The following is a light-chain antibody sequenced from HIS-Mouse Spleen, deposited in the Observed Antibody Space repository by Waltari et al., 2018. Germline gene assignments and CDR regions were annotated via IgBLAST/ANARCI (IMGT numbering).Light chain of an antibody. V-gene: IGLV3-25*03. CDR1: ALPKQY. Sequence: SYELTQPPSVSVSPGQTARITCSGDALPKQYAYWYQQKQGQAPVLVIYKDSERPSGIPERFSGSSSGRTVTLTISGVQAEDEADYYCQSADSSGTYVFGTGTKVTVL. J-gene: IGLJ1*01. CDR3: QSADSSGTYV. CDR2: KDS.